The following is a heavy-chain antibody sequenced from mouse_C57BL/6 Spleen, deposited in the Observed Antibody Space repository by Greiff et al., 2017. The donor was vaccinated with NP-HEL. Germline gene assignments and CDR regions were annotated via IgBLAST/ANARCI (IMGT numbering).Heavy chain of an antibody. V-gene: IGHV1-55*01. CDR3: ARRESTMVTTYYFDY. D-gene: IGHD2-2*01. J-gene: IGHJ2*01. Sequence: VQLQQPGAELVKPGASVKMSCKASGYTFTSYWITWVKQRPGQGLEWIGDIYPGSGSTNYIEKFKSKATLTVDTSSSTAYMQLSSLTSEDSAVYYCARRESTMVTTYYFDYWGQGTTLTVSS. CDR1: GYTFTSYW. CDR2: IYPGSGST.